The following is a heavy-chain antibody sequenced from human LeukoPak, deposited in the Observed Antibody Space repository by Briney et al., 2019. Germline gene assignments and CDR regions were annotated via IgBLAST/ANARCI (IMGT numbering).Heavy chain of an antibody. CDR3: ARQGGSGWDYFDY. CDR2: IYYSGST. J-gene: IGHJ4*02. CDR1: GGSISSSSYY. Sequence: PSETLSLTCTVSGGSISSSSYYWGWIRQPPGKGLEWIGSIYYSGSTYYNPSLKGRVTISVDTSKNQFSLKLSSVTAADTAVYYCARQGGSGWDYFDYWGQGTLVTVSS. D-gene: IGHD6-19*01. V-gene: IGHV4-39*01.